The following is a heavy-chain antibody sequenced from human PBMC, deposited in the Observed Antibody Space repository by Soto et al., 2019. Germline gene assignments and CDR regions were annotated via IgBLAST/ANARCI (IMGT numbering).Heavy chain of an antibody. V-gene: IGHV2-5*02. CDR2: IYWDDDK. CDR3: AHRIGTGTRDSAFDY. Sequence: QITLKESGPTLGKPTQTLTLTCTFYGFSLSTSGVGVGWIRQPPGKALEWLALIYWDDDKRYSPSLKSRLTITKDTSKNQVVLTMTNMDPVDTATYYCAHRIGTGTRDSAFDYWGQGTLVTVSS. J-gene: IGHJ4*02. D-gene: IGHD3-10*01. CDR1: GFSLSTSGVG.